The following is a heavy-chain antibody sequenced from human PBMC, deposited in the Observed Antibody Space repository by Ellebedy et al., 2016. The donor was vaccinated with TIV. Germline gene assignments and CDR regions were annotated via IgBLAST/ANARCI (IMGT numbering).Heavy chain of an antibody. Sequence: GESLKISXAASGFTFSNAWMSWVRQAPGKGLEWVGRIKSKTDGGTTDYAAPVKGRFTISRDDSKNTLYLQMNSLKTEDTAVYYCTTEDQLLFWFNPWGQGTLVTVSS. CDR3: TTEDQLLFWFNP. D-gene: IGHD2-2*01. CDR1: GFTFSNAW. J-gene: IGHJ5*02. V-gene: IGHV3-15*01. CDR2: IKSKTDGGTT.